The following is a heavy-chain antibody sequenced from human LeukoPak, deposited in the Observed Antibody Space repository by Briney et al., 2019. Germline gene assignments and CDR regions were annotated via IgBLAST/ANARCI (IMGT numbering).Heavy chain of an antibody. CDR3: ARAVFSLGWGIYPPNPYFDY. Sequence: PSETLSLTCAVYGGSFSGYYWSWIRQPPGKGLEWIGEINHSGSTNYNPSLKSRVTISVDTSKNQFSLKLSSVTAADTAVFYCARAVFSLGWGIYPPNPYFDYGAGEPWATVPS. CDR2: INHSGST. CDR1: GGSFSGYY. J-gene: IGHJ4*02. V-gene: IGHV4-34*01. D-gene: IGHD3-16*01.